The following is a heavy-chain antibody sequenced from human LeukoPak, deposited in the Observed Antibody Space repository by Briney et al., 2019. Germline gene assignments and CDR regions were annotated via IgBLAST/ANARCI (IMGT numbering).Heavy chain of an antibody. D-gene: IGHD3-10*01. CDR1: GFTVSSNY. J-gene: IGHJ4*02. CDR3: ARPRSGV. Sequence: GGSLRLSCAASGFTVSSNYMSWVRQAPGKGLEWVSAIYSGGSTYYADSVKGRFTISRDNSKNTLYLQMNSLRAEDTPVYYCARPRSGVWGQGTLVTVST. V-gene: IGHV3-66*04. CDR2: IYSGGST.